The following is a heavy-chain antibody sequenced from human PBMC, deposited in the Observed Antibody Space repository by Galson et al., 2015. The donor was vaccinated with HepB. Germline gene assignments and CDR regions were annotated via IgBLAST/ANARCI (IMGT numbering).Heavy chain of an antibody. CDR3: ASGSKFVYDSSGYRLDS. Sequence: SLRLSCAASGFIFSIYAMHWVRQAPGKGLEWVAVISYDGSIKYYADSVEGRFTISRDNSKKTLYLQMNSLRAEETVVYYCASGSKFVYDSSGYRLDSWGQARPVTVPS. CDR2: ISYDGSIK. J-gene: IGHJ5*01. D-gene: IGHD3-22*01. CDR1: GFIFSIYA. V-gene: IGHV3-30*03.